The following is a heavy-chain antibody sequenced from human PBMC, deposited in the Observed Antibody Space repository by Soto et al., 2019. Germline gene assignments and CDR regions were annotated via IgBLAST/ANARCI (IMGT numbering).Heavy chain of an antibody. Sequence: QVHLVQSGAEVKKPGASVKVSCKTSGYPFPSFEVHWVRQAPGQRPEWMGGISNAGSGSTKYSQKFQDRLTFTGDSRATTVYMSLSILTSEDTAIYYYARESSHYPDFFQNWGQGTLVTVSA. CDR2: ISNAGSGST. CDR3: ARESSHYPDFFQN. D-gene: IGHD6-19*01. CDR1: GYPFPSFE. V-gene: IGHV1-3*01. J-gene: IGHJ4*02.